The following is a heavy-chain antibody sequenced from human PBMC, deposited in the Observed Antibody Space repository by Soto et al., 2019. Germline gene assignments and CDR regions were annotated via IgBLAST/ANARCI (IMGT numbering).Heavy chain of an antibody. Sequence: ESGPTLVNPTQTLTLTCTFSGFSLSTSGMCVSWIRQPPGKALEWLARIDWDDDKYYSTSLKTRLTISKDTSKNQVVLTMTNMDPVDTATYYCARIYLGGSSGHKINWFDPSGQATLVTVSS. CDR1: GFSLSTSGMC. CDR2: IDWDDDK. V-gene: IGHV2-70*11. J-gene: IGHJ5*02. CDR3: ARIYLGGSSGHKINWFDP. D-gene: IGHD6-19*01.